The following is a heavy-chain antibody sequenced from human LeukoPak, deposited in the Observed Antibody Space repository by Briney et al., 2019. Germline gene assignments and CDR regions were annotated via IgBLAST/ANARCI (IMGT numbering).Heavy chain of an antibody. V-gene: IGHV4-59*12. D-gene: IGHD1-7*01. CDR1: GGSISSYY. J-gene: IGHJ4*02. Sequence: SETLSLTCTVSGGSISSYYWSWIRQPPGKGLEWIGYIYYSGSTNYNPSLKSRVTISVDTSKNQFSLKLSSVTAADTAVYYCARGLRGTTFYYFDYWGQGTLVTVSS. CDR3: ARGLRGTTFYYFDY. CDR2: IYYSGST.